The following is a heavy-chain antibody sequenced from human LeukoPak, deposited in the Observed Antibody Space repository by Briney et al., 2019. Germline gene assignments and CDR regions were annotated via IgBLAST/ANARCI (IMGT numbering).Heavy chain of an antibody. J-gene: IGHJ2*01. CDR1: GFTFSSYS. V-gene: IGHV3-21*01. Sequence: PGGSLRLSCAASGFTFSSYSMNWVRQAPGKGLEWVSSISGSSSYIYYADSVKGRFTISRDNAKNSMYLQMNSPRAEDTAVYYCARGNGGTRSLYWYFDLWGRGTLVTVSS. CDR2: ISGSSSYI. CDR3: ARGNGGTRSLYWYFDL. D-gene: IGHD4-23*01.